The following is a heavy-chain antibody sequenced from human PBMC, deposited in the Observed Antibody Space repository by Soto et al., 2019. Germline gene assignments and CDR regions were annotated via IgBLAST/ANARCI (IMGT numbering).Heavy chain of an antibody. CDR3: ARDRAAGTIFLSRYYGMDV. J-gene: IGHJ6*02. CDR2: ISSGSSYI. V-gene: IGHV3-21*01. Sequence: LRLSCAASGFAFSSYSMNWVRQAPGKGLEWVSSISSGSSYIYYADSVKGRFAISRDNAKNSLYLQMNSLGAEDTAVYYCARDRAAGTIFLSRYYGMDVWGQGTTVTVSS. CDR1: GFAFSSYS. D-gene: IGHD3-3*01.